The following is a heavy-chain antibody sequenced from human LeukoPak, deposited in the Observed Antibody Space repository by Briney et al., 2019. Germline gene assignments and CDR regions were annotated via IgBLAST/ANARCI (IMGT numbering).Heavy chain of an antibody. CDR1: GFTFSSYE. CDR3: GKDSYVGVNWFDP. J-gene: IGHJ5*02. D-gene: IGHD1-26*01. CDR2: ISSSGSTI. Sequence: TGGSLRLSCAASGFTFSSYEMNWVRQAPGKGLEWVSYISSSGSTIYYADSVKGRFTISRDNSKNMVYLEVNSLRVEDTAVYYCGKDSYVGVNWFDPRGQGTLVTVSS. V-gene: IGHV3-48*03.